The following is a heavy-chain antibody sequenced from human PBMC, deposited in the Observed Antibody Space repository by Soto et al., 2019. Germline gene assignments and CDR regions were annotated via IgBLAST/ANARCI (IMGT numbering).Heavy chain of an antibody. J-gene: IGHJ4*02. Sequence: QVQLVESGGGVVQPGRSLRLSCAASGFTFSSYGMHWVRQAPGKGLEGVAVISYDGSNKYYADAVKGRFTISRDNSKNTLYLQMNSLRAEDTAVYYCAKERDSGSYHPSYYFDYWGQGTLVTVSS. D-gene: IGHD1-26*01. CDR2: ISYDGSNK. V-gene: IGHV3-30*18. CDR1: GFTFSSYG. CDR3: AKERDSGSYHPSYYFDY.